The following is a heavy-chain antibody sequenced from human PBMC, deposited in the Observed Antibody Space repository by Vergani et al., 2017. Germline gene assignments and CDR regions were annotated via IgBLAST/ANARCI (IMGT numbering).Heavy chain of an antibody. CDR2: ISGSGGFT. CDR1: GFTFTNFA. J-gene: IGHJ4*02. V-gene: IGHV3-23*04. D-gene: IGHD6-19*01. Sequence: VQLVESGGGLVKPGGSLRLSCAASGFTFTNFAMTWVRQAPGEGLEWVSGISGSGGFTYYADSVKGRFTISRDNSKNTMFLQMNNLRAEDTAVYYCARDTVTGSRYFDYWGQGTLVTVSS. CDR3: ARDTVTGSRYFDY.